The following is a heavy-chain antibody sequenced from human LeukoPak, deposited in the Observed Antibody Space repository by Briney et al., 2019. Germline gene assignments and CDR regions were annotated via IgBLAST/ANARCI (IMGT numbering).Heavy chain of an antibody. V-gene: IGHV3-21*01. CDR3: ARDPWGTHAY. CDR1: GFTFGDYS. J-gene: IGHJ4*02. CDR2: ISSGSDYI. D-gene: IGHD3-16*01. Sequence: GRSLRLSCTASGFTFGDYSMNWVRQAPGKGLEWVSSISSGSDYIYYADSVKGRFTISRDNAKNSLYLQMNGLRAEDTAIYYCARDPWGTHAYWGQGALVTVSS.